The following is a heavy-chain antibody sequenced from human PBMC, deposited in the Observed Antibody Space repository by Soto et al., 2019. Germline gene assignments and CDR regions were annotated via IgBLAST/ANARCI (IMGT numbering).Heavy chain of an antibody. V-gene: IGHV2-5*02. CDR1: GFSLSTSRVG. J-gene: IGHJ4*02. Sequence: QITLKESGPTLVKPTQTLTLTCTFSGFSLSTSRVGVGWIRQPPGKALEWLAVIYWDDAKTYRPSLKSRLTITKDTSKNQVALTMTTMHPVDTATYYCAHAYGGRSLYWGQGTLVTVSS. CDR2: IYWDDAK. CDR3: AHAYGGRSLY. D-gene: IGHD1-26*01.